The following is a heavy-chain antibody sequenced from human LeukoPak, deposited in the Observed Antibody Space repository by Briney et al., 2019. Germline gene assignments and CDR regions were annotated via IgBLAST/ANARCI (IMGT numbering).Heavy chain of an antibody. D-gene: IGHD3-22*01. CDR3: ASTTSYYDSSGYSLTD. V-gene: IGHV3-48*03. CDR2: ISSSGSTI. CDR1: GFTFSSYE. Sequence: GGSLRLSCAASGFTFSSYEMNWVRQAPGKGLEWVSYISSSGSTIYYADSVKGRFTISRDNAKNSLYLQMNSLRAEDTAVYYCASTTSYYDSSGYSLTDWGQGTLVTVSS. J-gene: IGHJ4*02.